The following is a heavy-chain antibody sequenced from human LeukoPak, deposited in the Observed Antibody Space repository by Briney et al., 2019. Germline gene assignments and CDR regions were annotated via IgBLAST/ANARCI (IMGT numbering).Heavy chain of an antibody. CDR3: ARDRGYSYEI. Sequence: GGSLRLSCAASGFTFRPYWMHWVRQAPGKGLVWVSRINGGGSTSYADSVKGRFTISRDNAKNTLYLQMNSLRAEDTAVYYCARDRGYSYEIWGQGTLVTVSS. D-gene: IGHD5-18*01. V-gene: IGHV3-74*01. J-gene: IGHJ4*02. CDR1: GFTFRPYW. CDR2: INGGGST.